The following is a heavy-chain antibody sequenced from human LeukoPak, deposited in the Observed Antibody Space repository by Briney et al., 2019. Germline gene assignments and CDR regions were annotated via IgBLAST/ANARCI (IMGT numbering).Heavy chain of an antibody. V-gene: IGHV3-23*01. CDR2: ISGSGGRT. J-gene: IGHJ3*02. Sequence: PGGSLRLSCAASEFTFSRYAINWVRQAPGKGLEWVSAISGSGGRTYYADSVKGRFNISRDNSKNTLYVQMNSLRAEDTAVYYCAKDQADYDFWSGYYQGAGGAFDIWGQGTMVTVSS. D-gene: IGHD3-3*01. CDR3: AKDQADYDFWSGYYQGAGGAFDI. CDR1: EFTFSRYA.